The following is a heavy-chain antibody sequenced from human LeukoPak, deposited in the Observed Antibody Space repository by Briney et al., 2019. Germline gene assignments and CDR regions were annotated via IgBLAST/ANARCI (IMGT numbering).Heavy chain of an antibody. Sequence: SETLSLTCTVSGGSISSYYWSWIWQPPGKGLEWIGYIYYSGSTNYNPSLKSRVTISVDTSKNQFSLKLSSVTAADTAVYYCARVFDSGSQAYFYYMDVWGKGTTVTISS. V-gene: IGHV4-59*01. CDR3: ARVFDSGSQAYFYYMDV. J-gene: IGHJ6*03. D-gene: IGHD3-10*01. CDR2: IYYSGST. CDR1: GGSISSYY.